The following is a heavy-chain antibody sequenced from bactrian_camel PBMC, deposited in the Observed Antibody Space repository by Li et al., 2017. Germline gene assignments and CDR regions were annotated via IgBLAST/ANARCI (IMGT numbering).Heavy chain of an antibody. CDR2: IETSGIA. V-gene: IGHV3S53*01. Sequence: HVQLVESGGGPVQAGGSLTLSCAASGHILGSRCMGWFRQAPGKEREGVATIETSGIADYGDSVKGRFTISKDKDHVKNTLFLEMTNLKADDTAMYYCTADTVKASLATIEQFAAYEGHGTQVTVS. CDR1: GHILGSRC. D-gene: IGHD4*01. J-gene: IGHJ4*01.